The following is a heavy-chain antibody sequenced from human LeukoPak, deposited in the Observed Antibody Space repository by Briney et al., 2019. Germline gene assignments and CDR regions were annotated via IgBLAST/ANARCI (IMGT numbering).Heavy chain of an antibody. CDR2: ISGSGGST. CDR1: GFTFSIYA. CDR3: AKGRGIAVAGTRNYYFDY. Sequence: GGSLRLSCAASGFTFSIYAMSWVRQAPGKGLEWVSAISGSGGSTYYADSVKGRFTISRDNSKNTLYLQMNSLRAEDTAVYYCAKGRGIAVAGTRNYYFDYWGQGTLVTVSS. D-gene: IGHD6-19*01. V-gene: IGHV3-23*01. J-gene: IGHJ4*02.